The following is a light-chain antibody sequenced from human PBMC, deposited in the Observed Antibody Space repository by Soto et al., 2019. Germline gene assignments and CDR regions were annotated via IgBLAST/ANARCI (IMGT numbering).Light chain of an antibody. V-gene: IGKV3-15*01. J-gene: IGKJ1*01. CDR1: QIVNSN. CDR2: GAS. CDR3: QQYNNWPRT. Sequence: DIVMTQSPVTLSVSPVERATLSCRAIQIVNSNLAWYQQKPGQAPRLLIYGASTRATGIPARFSGSGSGTEFTLTISSLQSEDFAVYYCQQYNNWPRTFGQGTKVDIK.